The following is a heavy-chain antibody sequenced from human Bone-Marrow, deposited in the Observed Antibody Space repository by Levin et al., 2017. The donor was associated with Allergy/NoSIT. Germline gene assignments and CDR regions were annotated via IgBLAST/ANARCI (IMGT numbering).Heavy chain of an antibody. Sequence: GGSLRLSCVASGFRFGTSAMHWVRQAPGKGLAWVSLMSYDGDIKKYADSVEGRFTISRDNSKNTLYLQMNSLRLDDTAVYFCARMLSSTFDYWGRGTLVTVS. CDR2: MSYDGDIK. D-gene: IGHD3-16*02. J-gene: IGHJ4*02. CDR1: GFRFGTSA. V-gene: IGHV3-30-3*01. CDR3: ARMLSSTFDY.